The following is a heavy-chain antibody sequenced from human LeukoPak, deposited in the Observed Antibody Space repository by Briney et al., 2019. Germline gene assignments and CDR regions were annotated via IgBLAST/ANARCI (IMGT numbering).Heavy chain of an antibody. J-gene: IGHJ3*02. D-gene: IGHD3-16*01. CDR3: ATSNGGPSHDAFEI. CDR1: GFIFSRYG. Sequence: GGSLRLSRAASGFIFSRYGMHWVRQAPGKGLEWVAVIWFDGSKKYYADSVKGRFTISRDNSKNTVYLQMSSLRAEETAVYYCATSNGGPSHDAFEIWGQGTMVTVSS. CDR2: IWFDGSKK. V-gene: IGHV3-33*01.